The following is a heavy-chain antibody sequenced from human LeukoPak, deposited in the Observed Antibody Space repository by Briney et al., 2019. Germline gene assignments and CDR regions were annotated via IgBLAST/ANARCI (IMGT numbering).Heavy chain of an antibody. V-gene: IGHV3-23*01. D-gene: IGHD1-14*01. J-gene: IGHJ4*02. CDR3: ARGVEPLSANTLAY. CDR1: GFTLSSYA. CDR2: ISDTGATT. Sequence: PGGSLRLSCAGSGFTLSSYAMSWVRQAPGKGLEWVSAISDTGATTYDADSVKGRFTISRDNSKNTLYLEMNSLSPDDTAVYYCARGVEPLSANTLAYWGQGTLVTVSS.